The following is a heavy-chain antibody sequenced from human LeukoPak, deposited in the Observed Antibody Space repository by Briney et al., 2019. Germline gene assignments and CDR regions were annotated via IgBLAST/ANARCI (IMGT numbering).Heavy chain of an antibody. CDR2: INHSGST. D-gene: IGHD1-1*01. Sequence: PSETLSLTCAVYGGSFSVYYWSWIRQPPGKGLEWIGEINHSGSTNYNPSLKSRVTISVDTSKNQFSLKVSSLTAADTAVYYCARGPTISETGYFDYWGQGTLVTVSS. J-gene: IGHJ4*03. CDR1: GGSFSVYY. V-gene: IGHV4-34*01. CDR3: ARGPTISETGYFDY.